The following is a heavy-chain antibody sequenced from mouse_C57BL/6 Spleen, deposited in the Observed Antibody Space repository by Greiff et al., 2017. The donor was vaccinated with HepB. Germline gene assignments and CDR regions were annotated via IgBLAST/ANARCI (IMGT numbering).Heavy chain of an antibody. J-gene: IGHJ2*01. CDR3: ARMADYYGSSYVYYFDY. CDR2: IYPGDGDT. CDR1: GYAFSSSW. D-gene: IGHD1-1*01. V-gene: IGHV1-82*01. Sequence: ESGPELVKPGASVKISCKASGYAFSSSWMNWVKQRPGKGLEWIGRIYPGDGDTNYNGKFKGKATLTADKSSSTAYMQLSSLTSEDSAVYFCARMADYYGSSYVYYFDYWGQGTTLTVSS.